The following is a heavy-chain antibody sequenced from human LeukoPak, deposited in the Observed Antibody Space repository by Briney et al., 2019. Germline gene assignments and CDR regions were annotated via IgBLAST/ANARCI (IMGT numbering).Heavy chain of an antibody. CDR1: GFTFSSYA. J-gene: IGHJ2*01. Sequence: GGSLRLSCAASGFTFSSYAMSWVRQAPGKGLEWVSAISGSGGSTYYADSVKGRFTISRDNSKNTLYLQMNSLRAEDTAVYYCAKDSYCGGDCYSQYFDLWGRGTLVTVSS. CDR2: ISGSGGST. CDR3: AKDSYCGGDCYSQYFDL. V-gene: IGHV3-23*01. D-gene: IGHD2-21*02.